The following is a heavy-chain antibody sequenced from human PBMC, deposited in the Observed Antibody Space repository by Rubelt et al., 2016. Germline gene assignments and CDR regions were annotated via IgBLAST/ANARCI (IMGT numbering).Heavy chain of an antibody. CDR2: ISGSGGST. Sequence: GWVSAISGSGGSTYYADSVKGRFTISRDNSKNTLYLQMNSLRAEDTAVYYCANGPSLRAAAGARGAFDIWGQGTMVTVSS. CDR3: ANGPSLRAAAGARGAFDI. J-gene: IGHJ3*02. D-gene: IGHD6-13*01. V-gene: IGHV3-23*01.